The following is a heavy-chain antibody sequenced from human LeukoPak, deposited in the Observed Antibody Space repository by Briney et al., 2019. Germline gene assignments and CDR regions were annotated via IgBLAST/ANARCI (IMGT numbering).Heavy chain of an antibody. D-gene: IGHD1-26*01. Sequence: SETLSLTCTVSGGPIGSSSSYWGWIRQPPGKGLEWIGSIFYDGRTQYNPSLKSRVTISVDTSKNQFSLKLTSVTAADTAVYYCARDLSGSYWGYWYFDLWGRGTLVTVFS. CDR2: IFYDGRT. CDR3: ARDLSGSYWGYWYFDL. CDR1: GGPIGSSSSY. J-gene: IGHJ2*01. V-gene: IGHV4-39*07.